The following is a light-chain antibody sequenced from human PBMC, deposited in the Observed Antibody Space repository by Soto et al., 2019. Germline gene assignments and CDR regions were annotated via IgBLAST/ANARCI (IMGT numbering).Light chain of an antibody. V-gene: IGLV2-14*01. CDR3: TSYTSSVTLV. J-gene: IGLJ3*02. CDR2: DVI. CDR1: SSDVGAYNY. Sequence: QSVLTQPASVSGSPGQSITISCTGTSSDVGAYNYVSWYQQHPGKVPKLIIYDVINRTSGVSSRFSGSKSVNTASLTISGLQAEDEADYYCTSYTSSVTLVFGGGTKLTVL.